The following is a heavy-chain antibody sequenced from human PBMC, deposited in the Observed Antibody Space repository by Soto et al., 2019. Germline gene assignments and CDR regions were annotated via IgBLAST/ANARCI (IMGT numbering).Heavy chain of an antibody. CDR3: ARGGGGYYYGMDV. Sequence: GGSLRLSCATTGFNFSSYSMNWVRQAPGKGLEWVSYISSSSSTIYYVDSVKGRFTISRDNAKNSLYLQMNSLRDEDTAVYYCARGGGGYYYGMDVWGQGTTVTVSS. J-gene: IGHJ6*02. CDR1: GFNFSSYS. CDR2: ISSSSSTI. V-gene: IGHV3-48*02. D-gene: IGHD3-16*01.